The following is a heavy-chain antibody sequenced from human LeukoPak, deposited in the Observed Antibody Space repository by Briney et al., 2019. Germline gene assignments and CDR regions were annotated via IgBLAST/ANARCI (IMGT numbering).Heavy chain of an antibody. CDR2: ISGSGGST. V-gene: IGHV3-23*01. Sequence: GGSLRLSCVVSGFTFSSYAMSWVRQAPGKGLEWVSGISGSGGSTYYADSVKGRFTISRDNTKNTLYLQMNSLRAEDTAVYYCAKDRHAPGRYCSSTSCFPFDSWGQGTLVTVSS. J-gene: IGHJ5*01. CDR3: AKDRHAPGRYCSSTSCFPFDS. D-gene: IGHD2-2*01. CDR1: GFTFSSYA.